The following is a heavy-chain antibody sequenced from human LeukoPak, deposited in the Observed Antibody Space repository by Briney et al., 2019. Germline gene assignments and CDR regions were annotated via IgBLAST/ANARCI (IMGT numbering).Heavy chain of an antibody. D-gene: IGHD1-20*01. CDR1: GYTFTGYY. CDR2: INPNSGGT. CDR3: AREGIGITGSREYYFDY. J-gene: IGHJ4*02. V-gene: IGHV1-2*02. Sequence: ASVKVSCKASGYTFTGYYMHWVRQAPGQGLEWMGWINPNSGGTNYAQKFQGRVTMTRDTSISTAYMELSRLRSDDTAAYYCAREGIGITGSREYYFDYWGQGTLVTVSS.